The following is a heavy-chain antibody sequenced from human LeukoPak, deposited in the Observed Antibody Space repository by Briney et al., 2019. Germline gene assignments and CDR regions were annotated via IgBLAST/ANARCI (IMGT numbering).Heavy chain of an antibody. CDR2: IYYSGST. CDR1: GGSISSSSYY. Sequence: SSETLSLTCTVSGGSISSSSYYWGWIRQPPGKGLGWIGSIYYSGSTYYNPSLKSRVTISVDTSKNQFSLKLSSVTAADTAVYYCASSRGGSWGQGTLVTVSS. V-gene: IGHV4-39*01. J-gene: IGHJ5*02. D-gene: IGHD3-16*01. CDR3: ASSRGGS.